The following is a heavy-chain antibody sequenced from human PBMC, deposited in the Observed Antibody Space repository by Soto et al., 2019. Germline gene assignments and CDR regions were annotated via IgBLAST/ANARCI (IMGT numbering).Heavy chain of an antibody. CDR1: GDSISSSSYH. Sequence: SETLSLTCTVSGDSISSSSYHWGWIRQPPGKGLEWIGTIYYSGNTYYNPSLKSRVTISVDTSKNQFALKLSSVTAADTAVYYCARHHTTLYYYYYMDVWGKGITVTVSS. V-gene: IGHV4-39*01. D-gene: IGHD1-1*01. J-gene: IGHJ6*03. CDR2: IYYSGNT. CDR3: ARHHTTLYYYYYMDV.